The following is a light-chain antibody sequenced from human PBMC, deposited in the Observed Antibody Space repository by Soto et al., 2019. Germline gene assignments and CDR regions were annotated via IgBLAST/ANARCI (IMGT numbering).Light chain of an antibody. CDR2: QVS. Sequence: DVVMTQAPLSLSVTLGQPASISCRSSQSLVYSDGNTFLNWFHQRPGQSPRRLIYQVSNRDSGVPDRCSGSGSGTDYTVTIGRVEAEDVGIYDGVQGTRWPWTFGQGTKVEIK. V-gene: IGKV2-30*01. CDR1: QSLVYSDGNTF. CDR3: VQGTRWPWT. J-gene: IGKJ1*01.